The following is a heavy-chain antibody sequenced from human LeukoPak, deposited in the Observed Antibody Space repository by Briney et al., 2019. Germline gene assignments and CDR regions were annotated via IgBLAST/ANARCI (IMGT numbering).Heavy chain of an antibody. Sequence: PSETPSLTCTVSGGSISSYYWSWIRQPAGKGLEWIGRIYTSGSTNYNPSLKSRVTISVDKSKNQFSLKLSSVTAADTAVYYCARDGGVAGISPQYYFDYWGQGTLVTVSS. D-gene: IGHD6-19*01. CDR3: ARDGGVAGISPQYYFDY. J-gene: IGHJ4*02. V-gene: IGHV4-4*07. CDR2: IYTSGST. CDR1: GGSISSYY.